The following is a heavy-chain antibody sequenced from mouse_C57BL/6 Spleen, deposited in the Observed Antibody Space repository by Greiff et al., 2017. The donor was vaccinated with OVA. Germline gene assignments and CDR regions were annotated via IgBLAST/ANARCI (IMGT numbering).Heavy chain of an antibody. CDR1: GYTFTDYE. V-gene: IGHV1-15*01. Sequence: QVHVKQSGAELVRPGASVTLSCKASGYTFTDYEMHWVKQTPVHGLEWIGAIDPETGGTAYNQKFKGKAILTADKSSSTAYMELRSLTSEDSAVYYCTRDFTRAMDYWGQGTSVTVSS. D-gene: IGHD2-1*01. J-gene: IGHJ4*01. CDR3: TRDFTRAMDY. CDR2: IDPETGGT.